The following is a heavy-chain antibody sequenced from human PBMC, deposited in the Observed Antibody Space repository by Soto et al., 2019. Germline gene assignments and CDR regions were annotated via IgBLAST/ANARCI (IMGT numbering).Heavy chain of an antibody. Sequence: QVQLVQSGAEVKKPGASVKVSCKASGYTFTSYYMHWVRQAPGQGLEWMGIINPSGGSTSYAQKFQGRVIMTRDTSTSTVYMELSRLRSVDTAVYYCARDREYYYDSSGWEYWGQGTLVTVSS. J-gene: IGHJ4*02. V-gene: IGHV1-46*01. CDR1: GYTFTSYY. D-gene: IGHD3-22*01. CDR3: ARDREYYYDSSGWEY. CDR2: INPSGGST.